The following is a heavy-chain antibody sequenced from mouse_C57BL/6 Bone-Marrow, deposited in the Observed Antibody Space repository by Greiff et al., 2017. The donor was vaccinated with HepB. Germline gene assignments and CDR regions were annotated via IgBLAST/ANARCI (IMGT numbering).Heavy chain of an antibody. CDR2: ISNGGGST. D-gene: IGHD1-1*01. CDR1: GFTFSDYY. V-gene: IGHV5-12*01. J-gene: IGHJ4*01. Sequence: EVKVVESGGGLVQPGGSLKLSCAASGFTFSDYYMYWVRQTPEKRLEWVAYISNGGGSTYYPDTVKGRFTISRDNATNTLYLQMSRLKSEDTAMYYCARLDYGSSYDAMDYWGQGTSVTVSS. CDR3: ARLDYGSSYDAMDY.